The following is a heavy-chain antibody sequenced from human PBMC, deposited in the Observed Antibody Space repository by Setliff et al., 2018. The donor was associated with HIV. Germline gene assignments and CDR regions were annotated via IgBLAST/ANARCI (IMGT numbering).Heavy chain of an antibody. J-gene: IGHJ3*01. D-gene: IGHD1-1*01. CDR2: IIPISGTA. V-gene: IGHV1-69*13. Sequence: SVKVSCKASGGTLSSYAISWVRQAPGQGLEWMGRIIPISGTANNAQKFQGRITITADELTSTVYMDLNSLKSEDSAVYYCANPHDGGAFDVWGQGTAVTVSS. CDR3: ANPHDGGAFDV. CDR1: GGTLSSYA.